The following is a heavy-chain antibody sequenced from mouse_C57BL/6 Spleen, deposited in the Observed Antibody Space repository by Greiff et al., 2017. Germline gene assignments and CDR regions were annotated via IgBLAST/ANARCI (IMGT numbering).Heavy chain of an antibody. J-gene: IGHJ4*01. CDR3: ARHGGNYGDYAMDY. CDR1: GFTFSDYG. Sequence: EVKLVESGGGLVQPGGSLKLSCAASGFTFSDYGMAWVRQAPRKGPEWVAFISNLAYSIYYADTVTGRFTISRENAKNTLYLEMSSLRSEDTAMYYCARHGGNYGDYAMDYWGQGTSVTVSS. D-gene: IGHD2-1*01. CDR2: ISNLAYSI. V-gene: IGHV5-15*04.